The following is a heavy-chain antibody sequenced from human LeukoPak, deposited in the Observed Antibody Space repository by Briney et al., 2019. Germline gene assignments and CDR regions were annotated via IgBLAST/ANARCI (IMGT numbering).Heavy chain of an antibody. CDR1: GLTFTNHG. D-gene: IGHD5-18*01. Sequence: GGSLRLSCTTYGLTFTNHGFHWVRQAPGKGLEWVAVIWYDGSNKYYADSVKGRFTISRDNSKNTLYLQMNSLRAEDTAVYYCARGHSYGYGVNYFDYWGQGTLVTVSS. J-gene: IGHJ4*02. V-gene: IGHV3-33*01. CDR2: IWYDGSNK. CDR3: ARGHSYGYGVNYFDY.